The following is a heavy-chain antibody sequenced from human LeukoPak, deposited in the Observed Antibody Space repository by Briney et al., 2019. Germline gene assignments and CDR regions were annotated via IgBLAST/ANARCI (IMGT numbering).Heavy chain of an antibody. V-gene: IGHV1-18*01. CDR1: GYTFTSYG. D-gene: IGHD3-10*01. CDR2: ISAYNGNT. Sequence: ASVKVSCKASGYTFTSYGISWVRQAPGQGLEWMGWISAYNGNTNYAQKLQGRVTMTTDTSTSTAYMELRSLRSDDTAVYYCARDADVRRYYGSGSYYAYGMDVWGQGTTVTVSS. J-gene: IGHJ6*02. CDR3: ARDADVRRYYGSGSYYAYGMDV.